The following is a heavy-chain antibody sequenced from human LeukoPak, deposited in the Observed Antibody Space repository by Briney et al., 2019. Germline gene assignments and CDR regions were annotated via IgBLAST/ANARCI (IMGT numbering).Heavy chain of an antibody. CDR3: ARGARLQGRWYFDY. CDR1: GYTITTYA. D-gene: IGHD4-11*01. Sequence: GASVKVSCKASGYTITTYAITWVRQAPGQGLEWMGWIRANNGNTNYAQKLQGRVTMTTDTSTSTAYMELRSLRSDDTAVYYCARGARLQGRWYFDYWGQGTLVTVSS. V-gene: IGHV1-18*01. J-gene: IGHJ4*02. CDR2: IRANNGNT.